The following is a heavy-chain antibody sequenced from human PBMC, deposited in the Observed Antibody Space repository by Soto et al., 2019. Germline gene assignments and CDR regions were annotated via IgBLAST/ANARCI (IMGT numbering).Heavy chain of an antibody. D-gene: IGHD3-3*01. CDR1: GFTFTSSA. Sequence: SVKVSCKASGFTFTSSAVQWVRQARGQRLEWIGWIVVGSGNTNYAQKFQERVTITRDMSTSTAYMELSSLRSEDTAVYYCAAEPLGGIYYYYYGMDGWGQGTTVTVSS. CDR3: AAEPLGGIYYYYYGMDG. CDR2: IVVGSGNT. J-gene: IGHJ6*02. V-gene: IGHV1-58*01.